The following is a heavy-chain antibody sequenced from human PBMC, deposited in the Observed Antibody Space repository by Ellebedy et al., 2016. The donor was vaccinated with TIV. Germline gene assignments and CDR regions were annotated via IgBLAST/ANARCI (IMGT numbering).Heavy chain of an antibody. D-gene: IGHD1-26*01. V-gene: IGHV1-46*01. Sequence: AASVKVSCKASGYTFTSYYMRWVRQAPGQGLEWMGIINPSGGSTSYAQKFQGRVTMTRDTSTSTVYMELSSLRSEDTAVYYCARGGLEYSGSYVHFYWGQGTLVTVSS. J-gene: IGHJ4*02. CDR3: ARGGLEYSGSYVHFY. CDR1: GYTFTSYY. CDR2: INPSGGST.